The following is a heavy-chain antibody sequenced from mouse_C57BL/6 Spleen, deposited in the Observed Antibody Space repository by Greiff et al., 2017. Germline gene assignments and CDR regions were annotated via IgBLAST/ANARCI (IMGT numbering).Heavy chain of an antibody. CDR2: IHPNYGTT. V-gene: IGHV1-39*01. Sequence: EVQLQQSGPELVKPGASVKISCKASGYSFTDYNMNWVKQSNGKSLEWIGVIHPNYGTTSYNQTFKGKATLTVDPSSSTAYMQLNRLTSEDSAVYYCATTDDYDAGADAMDYWGRGTSVTVSS. CDR3: ATTDDYDAGADAMDY. J-gene: IGHJ4*01. D-gene: IGHD2-4*01. CDR1: GYSFTDYN.